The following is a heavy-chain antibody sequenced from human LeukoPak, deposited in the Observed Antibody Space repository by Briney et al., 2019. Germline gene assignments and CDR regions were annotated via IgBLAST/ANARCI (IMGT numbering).Heavy chain of an antibody. CDR3: AKRGSGGFPYFHY. CDR2: ISGSGGST. J-gene: IGHJ4*02. CDR1: GFTFSSYG. V-gene: IGHV3-23*01. D-gene: IGHD6-19*01. Sequence: GGSLRLSCAASGFTFSSYGMSWVRQAPGKGLEWVSAISGSGGSTYYADSVKGRFTISRDNSKNTLYLQMNSLRAEDTALYYCAKRGSGGFPYFHYWGLGTLVTVSS.